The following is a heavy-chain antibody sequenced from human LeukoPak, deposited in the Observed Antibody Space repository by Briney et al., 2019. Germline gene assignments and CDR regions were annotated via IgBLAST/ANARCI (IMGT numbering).Heavy chain of an antibody. CDR1: AYTFNSYG. CDR3: ARERFGTFDY. V-gene: IGHV1-18*01. J-gene: IGHJ4*02. Sequence: ASVKVSCKASAYTFNSYGISWVRQAPGQGLEWMGWISAYNGNTNYAQKLQGRVTMTTDTSTSTAYMELRSLRSDDTAAYYCARERFGTFDYWGQGTLVTVSS. CDR2: ISAYNGNT. D-gene: IGHD3-16*01.